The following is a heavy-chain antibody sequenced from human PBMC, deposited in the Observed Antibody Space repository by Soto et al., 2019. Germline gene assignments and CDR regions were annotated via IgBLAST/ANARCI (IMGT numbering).Heavy chain of an antibody. Sequence: EVQLVESGGGLVQPGGSLRLSCAASGLTFTSYSMNWVRQAPGKGLEWVSLISSSSSTIYYADSVKGRFTMSRDNAKNPLYPQINSLRDEDTGVYYCATDRGYTYGFDFWGQGALVTVSS. V-gene: IGHV3-48*02. CDR3: ATDRGYTYGFDF. J-gene: IGHJ4*02. CDR2: ISSSSSTI. CDR1: GLTFTSYS. D-gene: IGHD5-18*01.